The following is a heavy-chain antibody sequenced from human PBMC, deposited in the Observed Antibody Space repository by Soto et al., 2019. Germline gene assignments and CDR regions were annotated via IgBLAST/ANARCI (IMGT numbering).Heavy chain of an antibody. CDR2: INHSGST. J-gene: IGHJ4*02. V-gene: IGHV4-34*01. CDR1: GGSFSGYY. CDR3: ARDYYDSSGRPTIDY. Sequence: QVQLQQWGAGLLKPSETLSLTCAVYGGSFSGYYWCWIRQPPGKGLEWIGEINHSGSTNYTPSLKSRVTISVDTSKNQFSLKLSSVTAADTAVYYCARDYYDSSGRPTIDYWGQGTLVTVSS. D-gene: IGHD3-22*01.